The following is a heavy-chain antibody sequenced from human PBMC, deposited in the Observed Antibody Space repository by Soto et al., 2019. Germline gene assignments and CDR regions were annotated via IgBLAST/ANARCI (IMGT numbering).Heavy chain of an antibody. D-gene: IGHD4-17*01. CDR3: ARGTVRDHDFGDH. V-gene: IGHV3-74*01. Sequence: EVQLVESGGDLVQPGGSLRLSCAASGFTFSTYWMHWVRQVPGKGPEWVSRMSSDGSSTAYADSVRGRFIISRDNAKNTLYLQMNSLRVDGTAVYYCARGTVRDHDFGDHWGLGTLVAVSS. J-gene: IGHJ4*02. CDR1: GFTFSTYW. CDR2: MSSDGSST.